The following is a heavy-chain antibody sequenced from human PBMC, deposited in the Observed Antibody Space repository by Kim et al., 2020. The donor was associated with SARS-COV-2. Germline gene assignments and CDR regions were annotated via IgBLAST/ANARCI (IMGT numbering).Heavy chain of an antibody. CDR1: GGTFSSYA. CDR3: ARGGDGYNLNLYPQTEYYYYYGMDV. CDR2: IIPIFGTA. D-gene: IGHD5-12*01. J-gene: IGHJ6*02. V-gene: IGHV1-69*13. Sequence: SVKVSCKASGGTFSSYAISWVRQAPGQGLEWMGGIIPIFGTANYAQKFQGRVTITADESTSTAYMELSSLRSEDTAVYYCARGGDGYNLNLYPQTEYYYYYGMDVWGQGTTVTVSS.